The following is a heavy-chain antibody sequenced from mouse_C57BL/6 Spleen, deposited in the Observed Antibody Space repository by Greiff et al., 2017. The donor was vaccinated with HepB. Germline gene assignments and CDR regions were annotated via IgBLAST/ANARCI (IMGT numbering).Heavy chain of an antibody. CDR2: IWSDGST. D-gene: IGHD1-1*01. CDR3: ARLNYYGSSYGAMDY. V-gene: IGHV2-6*03. Sequence: QVQLQQSGPGLVAPSQSLSITCTVSGFSLTSYGVHWVRQPPGKGLEWLVVIWSDGSTTYNSALKSRLSIRKDNSKSQVFLKMNSLQTDDTAMYYCARLNYYGSSYGAMDYWGQGTSVTVSS. J-gene: IGHJ4*01. CDR1: GFSLTSYG.